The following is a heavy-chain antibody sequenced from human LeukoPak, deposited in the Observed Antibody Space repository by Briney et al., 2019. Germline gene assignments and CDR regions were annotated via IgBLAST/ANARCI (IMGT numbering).Heavy chain of an antibody. V-gene: IGHV3-21*01. CDR1: GFTFSSYS. D-gene: IGHD2-2*02. CDR3: ARHCSSTSCYRVLGY. CDR2: ISSSSSYI. J-gene: IGHJ4*02. Sequence: GGSLRLXCAASGFTFSSYSMNWVRQAPGKGLESVSSISSSSSYIYYADSVKGRFTISRDNAKNSLYLQMNSLRAEDTAVYYCARHCSSTSCYRVLGYWGQGTLVTVSS.